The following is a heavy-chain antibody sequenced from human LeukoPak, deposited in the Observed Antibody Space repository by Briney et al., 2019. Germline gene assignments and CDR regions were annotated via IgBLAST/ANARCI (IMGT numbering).Heavy chain of an antibody. D-gene: IGHD6-19*01. CDR2: ISGSGGST. Sequence: PGGSLRLSCAAAGFTFSSYYMSWVRQAPGKGLEWVSAISGSGGSTYYADSVKGRFTISRDNSKNTLYLQMNSLRAEDTAVYYCAKDLNSGWYGRDYWGQGTLVTVSS. CDR1: GFTFSSYY. J-gene: IGHJ4*02. V-gene: IGHV3-23*01. CDR3: AKDLNSGWYGRDY.